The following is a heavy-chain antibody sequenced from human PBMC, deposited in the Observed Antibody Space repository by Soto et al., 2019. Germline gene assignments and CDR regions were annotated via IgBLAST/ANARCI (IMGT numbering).Heavy chain of an antibody. D-gene: IGHD3-10*01. CDR3: ARDSGSLLNWFDP. V-gene: IGHV3-7*01. Sequence: PGGSLRLSCAASGFTFSSYWMSWVRQAPGKGLEWVANIKQDGSEKYYVDSVKGRFTISRDNAKNSLYLQMNSLRAEDTAVYYCARDSGSLLNWFDPWGQGTLVTVS. CDR2: IKQDGSEK. J-gene: IGHJ5*02. CDR1: GFTFSSYW.